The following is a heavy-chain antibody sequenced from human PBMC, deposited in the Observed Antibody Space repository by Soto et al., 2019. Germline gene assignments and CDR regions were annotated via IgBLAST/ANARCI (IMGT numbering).Heavy chain of an antibody. Sequence: QVQLVQSGAEEKKPGASVRVSCKASGCTFARCAMHWVRQAPGQRLEWMGWINAGNGKTQYSQKFQGRVTITRDTSAGTAYKGLDSLRLESTALDYWARGLKDSNSWDGPGWVGPWGQGTLVTVSS. V-gene: IGHV1-3*05. D-gene: IGHD6-13*01. CDR1: GCTFARCA. CDR3: ARGLKDSNSWDGPGWVGP. CDR2: INAGNGKT. J-gene: IGHJ5*02.